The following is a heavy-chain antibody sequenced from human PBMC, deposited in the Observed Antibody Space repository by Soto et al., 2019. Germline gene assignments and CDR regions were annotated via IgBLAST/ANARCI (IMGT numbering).Heavy chain of an antibody. Sequence: QVQLVESGGGVVQPGRSLRLSCAASGFTFSSYAMHWVRQAPGKGLEWVAVISYDGRNKYYADSVKGRFTISRDNSKYTLYLQMNSLRAEDTAVYYCARGVFDSGAYWGQGTLVTVSS. J-gene: IGHJ4*02. D-gene: IGHD3-22*01. CDR1: GFTFSSYA. CDR3: ARGVFDSGAY. CDR2: ISYDGRNK. V-gene: IGHV3-30*04.